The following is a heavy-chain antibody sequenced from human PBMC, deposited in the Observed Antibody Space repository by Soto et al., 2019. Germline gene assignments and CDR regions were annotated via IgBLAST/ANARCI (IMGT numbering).Heavy chain of an antibody. V-gene: IGHV3-64*02. CDR3: ARVFYYRSVYYYDY. CDR2: ITSGGGSA. J-gene: IGHJ4*02. Sequence: GGSLRLSCAASGFTFSTYAMHWVRQAPGKGLECVSAITSGGGSAYYADSVKGRFTITRDNSKNTLYLQMDSLRAEDMAVYYCARVFYYRSVYYYDYWGQGTLVTVSS. CDR1: GFTFSTYA. D-gene: IGHD3-22*01.